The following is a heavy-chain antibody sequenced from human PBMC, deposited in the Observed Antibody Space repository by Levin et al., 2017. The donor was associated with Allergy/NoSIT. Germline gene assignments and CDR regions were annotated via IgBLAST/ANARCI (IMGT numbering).Heavy chain of an antibody. D-gene: IGHD5-12*01. V-gene: IGHV3-53*01. Sequence: GESLKISCAASGFIVSSNYMSWVRLAPGKGLEWVSVIYSGGSTYYADSVKGRFTISRDNSKNTLYLQMNSLRAEDTAVYYCARIVATMAFDIWGQGTMVTVSS. CDR2: IYSGGST. CDR1: GFIVSSNY. J-gene: IGHJ3*02. CDR3: ARIVATMAFDI.